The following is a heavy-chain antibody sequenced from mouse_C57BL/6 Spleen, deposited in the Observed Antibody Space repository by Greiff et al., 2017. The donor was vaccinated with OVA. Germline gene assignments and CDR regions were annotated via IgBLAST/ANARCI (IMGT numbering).Heavy chain of an antibody. CDR2: IYPGSGST. CDR3: ARSIYYDLPWFAY. CDR1: GYTFTSYW. Sequence: VQLQQPGAELVKPGASVKMSCKASGYTFTSYWITWVKQRPGQGLEWLGDIYPGSGSTNYNEKFKSKATLTVDTSSSTAYMQLSSLTSEDSAVYYCARSIYYDLPWFAYWGQGTLVTVSA. J-gene: IGHJ3*01. D-gene: IGHD2-4*01. V-gene: IGHV1-55*01.